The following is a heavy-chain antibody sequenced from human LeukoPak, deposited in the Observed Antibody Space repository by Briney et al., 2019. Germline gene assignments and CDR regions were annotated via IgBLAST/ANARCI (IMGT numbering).Heavy chain of an antibody. V-gene: IGHV1-8*01. D-gene: IGHD2-2*01. Sequence: ASVKVSCKASGYTFTSYDINWVRQATGQGLEWMGWMNPNSGNTGYAQKFQGRVTMTRNTSISTAYMELSSLRSEDTAVYYCARDPGYCSSTSCLNYYYGMDVWGQGTTVTVSS. CDR2: MNPNSGNT. CDR1: GYTFTSYD. CDR3: ARDPGYCSSTSCLNYYYGMDV. J-gene: IGHJ6*02.